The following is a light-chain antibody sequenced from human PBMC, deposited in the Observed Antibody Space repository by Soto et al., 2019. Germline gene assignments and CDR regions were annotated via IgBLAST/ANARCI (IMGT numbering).Light chain of an antibody. Sequence: DIQLTQSPSFLSPSIGESVTITCRASQVISTSLAWYQVKPGKAPKLLIYAASTLESGVPSRFSATVSGTEFSLTITSLQPEDFATYFCQQYDLLPFTFGPGTKVDIK. CDR2: AAS. CDR1: QVISTS. J-gene: IGKJ3*01. CDR3: QQYDLLPFT. V-gene: IGKV1-9*01.